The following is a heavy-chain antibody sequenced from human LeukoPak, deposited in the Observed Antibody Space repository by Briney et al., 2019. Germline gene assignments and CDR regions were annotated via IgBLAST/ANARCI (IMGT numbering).Heavy chain of an antibody. CDR2: ISSSGSTI. J-gene: IGHJ4*02. V-gene: IGHV3-48*03. CDR1: GFTFSSFA. CDR3: ARDLVQLWSKDF. D-gene: IGHD5-18*01. Sequence: SGGSLRLSCAASGFTFSSFAMIWVRQAPGKGLEWVSYISSSGSTIYYADSIKGRFTISRDNGKNSLYLQMNSLRAEDTAVYYCARDLVQLWSKDFWGQGTLVSVSS.